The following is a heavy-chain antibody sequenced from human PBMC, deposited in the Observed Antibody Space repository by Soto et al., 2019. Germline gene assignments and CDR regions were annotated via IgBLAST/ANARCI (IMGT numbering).Heavy chain of an antibody. J-gene: IGHJ4*02. CDR3: ARGGLWFGESVSHDY. CDR1: GGSISSYY. CDR2: IYYSGST. D-gene: IGHD3-10*01. V-gene: IGHV4-59*01. Sequence: SETLSLTCTVSGGSISSYYWSWIRQPPGKGLEWIGYIYYSGSTNYNPSLKSRVTISVDTSKNQFSLKLSSVTAADTAVYYCARGGLWFGESVSHDYWGQGTLVTVSS.